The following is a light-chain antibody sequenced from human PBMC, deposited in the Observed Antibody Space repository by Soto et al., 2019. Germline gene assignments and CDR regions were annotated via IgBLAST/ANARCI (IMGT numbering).Light chain of an antibody. CDR2: GAS. Sequence: EIVMTQSPATLSLSPGERVALSCRASQSINSELAWYQQKPGQPPRLLIFGASTRPTGVPARFTGSESGSEFTLTISGLQSEDFAVYYCQQCHNWPLTFGQGTRLEI. V-gene: IGKV3-15*01. J-gene: IGKJ2*01. CDR3: QQCHNWPLT. CDR1: QSINSE.